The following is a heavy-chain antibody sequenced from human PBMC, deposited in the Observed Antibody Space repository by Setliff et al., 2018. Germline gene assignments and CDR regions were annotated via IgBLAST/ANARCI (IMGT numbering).Heavy chain of an antibody. CDR2: INTNTGNP. J-gene: IGHJ4*02. CDR3: ARAWYYNFWSGSQIEY. V-gene: IGHV7-4-1*02. D-gene: IGHD3-3*01. Sequence: ASVKVSCKASGYTFTSYAMNWVRQAPGQGPEWMGWINTNTGNPMYAQGFTGRFVFSLDTSVSTAYLQISSLKAEDTAVYYCARAWYYNFWSGSQIEYWGQGTLVTVSS. CDR1: GYTFTSYA.